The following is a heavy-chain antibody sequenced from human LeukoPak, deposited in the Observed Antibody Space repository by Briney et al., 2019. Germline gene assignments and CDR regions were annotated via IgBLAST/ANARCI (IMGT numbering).Heavy chain of an antibody. Sequence: ASVKVSCKASGYTFTNYYMHWVRQAPRQGLEWMGWINPNSGGTNYAQNFQGRVTMTRDTSISTAYMEVSRLRSDDTAVYYCAREDSSGYDYWGQGTLVTVSS. CDR1: GYTFTNYY. D-gene: IGHD3-22*01. CDR3: AREDSSGYDY. CDR2: INPNSGGT. V-gene: IGHV1-2*02. J-gene: IGHJ4*02.